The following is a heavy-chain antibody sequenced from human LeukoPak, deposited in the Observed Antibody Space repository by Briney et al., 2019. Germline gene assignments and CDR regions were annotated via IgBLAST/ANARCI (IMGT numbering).Heavy chain of an antibody. CDR3: AKDSSAWSFDY. CDR1: GFTFSNYW. V-gene: IGHV3-30*02. D-gene: IGHD6-19*01. CDR2: IRYDGGNK. J-gene: IGHJ4*02. Sequence: PGGSLRLSCAASGFTFSNYWMHWVRQAPGKGLKWVAYIRYDGGNKIYADSVKGRFAISRDNSRNTVYLQTISLRPEDTAVYYCAKDSSAWSFDYWGQGTLVTVSS.